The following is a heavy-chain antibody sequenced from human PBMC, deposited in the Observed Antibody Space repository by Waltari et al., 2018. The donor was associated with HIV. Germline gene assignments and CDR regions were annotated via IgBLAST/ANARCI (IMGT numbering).Heavy chain of an antibody. CDR1: GFTFSNYG. J-gene: IGHJ6*02. Sequence: EVQVLESGGALVPRGGSLRRSCAASGFTFSNYGMSVGRQAPGKGLEWVSTISGSGGSTYYADSVKGRFTVSRDNSKNTLYLQMNSLRAEDTAVYFCVKEHQYSHSWYSYYGMDVWGQGTTVTVSS. CDR3: VKEHQYSHSWYSYYGMDV. CDR2: ISGSGGST. D-gene: IGHD6-13*01. V-gene: IGHV3-23*01.